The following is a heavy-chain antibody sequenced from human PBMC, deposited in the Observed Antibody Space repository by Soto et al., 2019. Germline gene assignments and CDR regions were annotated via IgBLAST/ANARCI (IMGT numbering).Heavy chain of an antibody. CDR2: IHYSGST. Sequence: SETLSLTCTVSGGSISSYYWSWIRQPPGKGLEWIGYIHYSGSTNYNPSLKSRVTISVDTSKSQFSLKLSSVTAADTAVYYCARRYASYYFYYWGQGTLVTVSS. CDR3: ARRYASYYFYY. D-gene: IGHD2-2*01. J-gene: IGHJ4*02. V-gene: IGHV4-59*01. CDR1: GGSISSYY.